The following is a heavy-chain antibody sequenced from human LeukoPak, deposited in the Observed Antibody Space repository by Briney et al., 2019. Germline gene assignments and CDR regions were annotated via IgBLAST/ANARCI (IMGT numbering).Heavy chain of an antibody. D-gene: IGHD3-22*01. CDR1: GFTFSSYW. Sequence: PGGSLRLSCAASGFTFSSYWMHWVRQAPGKGPVWVARIRNDGSSTDYADSVKGRFTISRDNAKNTLYLQMNSLRAEDTAVHYCAREQGYYSVPGYWGQGTLVTVSS. CDR2: IRNDGSST. J-gene: IGHJ4*02. V-gene: IGHV3-74*01. CDR3: AREQGYYSVPGY.